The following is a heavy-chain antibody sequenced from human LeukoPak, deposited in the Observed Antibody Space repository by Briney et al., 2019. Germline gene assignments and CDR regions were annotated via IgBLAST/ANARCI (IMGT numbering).Heavy chain of an antibody. CDR3: ARADSRSYSIDY. V-gene: IGHV1-46*01. CDR1: GYTFTSYF. Sequence: EASVKVSCKASGYTFTSYFMHWVRQAPGEGLEWMGIINPSGGSTSYAQNLQGRVTMTRDTSTSTVYMELSSLRSEDTAVYYCARADSRSYSIDYWGQGTLVTVSS. D-gene: IGHD1-26*01. J-gene: IGHJ4*02. CDR2: INPSGGST.